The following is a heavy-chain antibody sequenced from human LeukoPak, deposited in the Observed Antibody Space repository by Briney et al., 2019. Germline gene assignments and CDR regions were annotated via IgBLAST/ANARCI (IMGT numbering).Heavy chain of an antibody. Sequence: GGSLRLSCAASGFTFSSYWMSWVRQAPGKGLEWVANIKQDGSEKYYVDSVKGRVTISRDNAKNSLYLQMNSLRAEDTAVYYCARGVYGDYYDYWGQGTLVTVSS. V-gene: IGHV3-7*01. CDR2: IKQDGSEK. CDR3: ARGVYGDYYDY. D-gene: IGHD4-17*01. CDR1: GFTFSSYW. J-gene: IGHJ4*02.